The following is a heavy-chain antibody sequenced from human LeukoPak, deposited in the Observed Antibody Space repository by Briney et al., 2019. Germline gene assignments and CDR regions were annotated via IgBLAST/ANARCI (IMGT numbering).Heavy chain of an antibody. V-gene: IGHV3-48*03. J-gene: IGHJ4*02. CDR2: ISGSGYNI. Sequence: GGSLRLSCAASGFTFSSYEMNWVRQAPGKGLEWISYISGSGYNIYYADSVKGRFTISRDNAKNSLYVQMNSLRVEDTAVYYCARNKKGDRYTYGHDYWGQGTLVTVSS. CDR1: GFTFSSYE. D-gene: IGHD5-18*01. CDR3: ARNKKGDRYTYGHDY.